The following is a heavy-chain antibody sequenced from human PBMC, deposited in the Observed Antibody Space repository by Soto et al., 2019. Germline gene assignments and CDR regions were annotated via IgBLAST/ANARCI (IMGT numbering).Heavy chain of an antibody. CDR2: ISGSGTYT. CDR1: GFTFSSYA. J-gene: IGHJ3*02. CDR3: AKAKNYLDAFDI. Sequence: EVELVESGGGLVQPGGSLRLSCAASGFTFSSYAMSWVRQAPGKGLEWVSAISGSGTYTYYADSVKGRFTISRDNSKNTLYLQLDSLRAEDTAVYYCAKAKNYLDAFDIWGQGTMVTVSS. V-gene: IGHV3-23*04. D-gene: IGHD3-10*01.